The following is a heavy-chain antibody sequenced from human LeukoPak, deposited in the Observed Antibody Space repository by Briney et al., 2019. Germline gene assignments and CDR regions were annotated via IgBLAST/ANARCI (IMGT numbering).Heavy chain of an antibody. CDR2: IKQDGSVK. CDR1: GFTFNNYW. D-gene: IGHD6-6*01. V-gene: IGHV3-7*03. J-gene: IGHJ5*01. Sequence: GGSLRLSCAASGFTFNNYWMSWVRQAPGKGLEWVANIKQDGSVKNYVDYMEGRFTISRDNAKNSLYLQMNGLRAEDTAVYYCVRTSRSSSTDSWGQGTLATVSS. CDR3: VRTSRSSSTDS.